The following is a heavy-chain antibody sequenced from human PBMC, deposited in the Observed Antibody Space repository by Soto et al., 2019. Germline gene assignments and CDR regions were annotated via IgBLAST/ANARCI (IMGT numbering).Heavy chain of an antibody. V-gene: IGHV3-49*04. D-gene: IGHD3-22*01. CDR3: TRDPYYDSNWFDP. J-gene: IGHJ5*02. CDR1: GFTFGDYA. CDR2: IRSKAYGGTT. Sequence: EVQLVESGGGLVQPGRSLRLSCTASGFTFGDYAMSWVRQAPGKGLEWVGFIRSKAYGGTTEYAASVKGRCTISRDDSKSIAYLQMNSLKTEDTAVYYCTRDPYYDSNWFDPWGQGTLVTVSS.